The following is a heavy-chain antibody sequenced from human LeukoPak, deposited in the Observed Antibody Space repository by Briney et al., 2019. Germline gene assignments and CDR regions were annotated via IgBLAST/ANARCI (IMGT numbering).Heavy chain of an antibody. D-gene: IGHD3-10*01. J-gene: IGHJ5*02. V-gene: IGHV1-18*01. CDR2: ISAYNGNT. Sequence: ASVKVSCKASGYTFTSYGISWVRQAPGQGLEWMGWISAYNGNTNYAQKLQGRVTMTTDTSTSTAYMELSSLRSEDTAVYYCARGRSITMVRGVKWFDPWGQGTLVTVSS. CDR3: ARGRSITMVRGVKWFDP. CDR1: GYTFTSYG.